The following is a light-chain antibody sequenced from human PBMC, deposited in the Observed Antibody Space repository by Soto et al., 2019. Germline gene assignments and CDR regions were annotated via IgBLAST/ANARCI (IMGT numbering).Light chain of an antibody. CDR1: QSVSSH. Sequence: EIVLTQSPATLSLSPGERATLSCRTSQSVSSHLAWYQQKPGQAPRLLIHDASSRATGTPARFSGSGFGTDFTLTISSLEPEDFAVYYCQQRSSWPWTFGQGTKVDIK. V-gene: IGKV3-11*01. CDR2: DAS. J-gene: IGKJ1*01. CDR3: QQRSSWPWT.